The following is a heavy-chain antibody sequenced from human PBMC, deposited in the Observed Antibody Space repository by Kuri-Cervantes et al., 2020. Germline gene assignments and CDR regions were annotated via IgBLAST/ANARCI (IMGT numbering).Heavy chain of an antibody. D-gene: IGHD3-3*01. CDR3: ARVTMGISIFGVIDY. J-gene: IGHJ4*02. CDR2: ISWNSGSI. CDR1: GFTFDDYA. V-gene: IGHV3-9*01. Sequence: SLKISCAASGFTFDDYAMHWVRQAPGKGLEWVSGISWNSGSIGYADSVKGRFTISRDNAKNSLYLQMNSLRAEDTALYYCARVTMGISIFGVIDYWGQGTLVTVSS.